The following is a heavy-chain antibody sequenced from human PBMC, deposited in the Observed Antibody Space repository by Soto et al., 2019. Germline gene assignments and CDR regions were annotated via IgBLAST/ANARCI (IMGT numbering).Heavy chain of an antibody. D-gene: IGHD4-17*01. CDR3: ARDRPRWLARGDAFDS. Sequence: SETLSLTCTVSGGSISSYYWSWIRQPPGKGLEWIGYIYYSGSTNYNTSLKSRITISEDTSKNQFSLKLSSVTAADTAVYYCARDRPRWLARGDAFDSWGQGTMVT. CDR2: IYYSGST. V-gene: IGHV4-59*01. CDR1: GGSISSYY. J-gene: IGHJ3*02.